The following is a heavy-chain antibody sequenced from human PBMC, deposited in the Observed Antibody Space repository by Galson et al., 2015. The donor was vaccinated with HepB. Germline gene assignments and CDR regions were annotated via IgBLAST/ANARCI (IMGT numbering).Heavy chain of an antibody. CDR2: ISGSGGSA. Sequence: SLRLSCAASGFTFSSYAMSWVRQAPGKGLEWVSCISGSGGSAYYADSVKGRFTISRGDSKNTLYLQMNSLRAEDTAVYYCARDHMTFDYWGQGTLVTVSS. V-gene: IGHV3-23*01. D-gene: IGHD2-21*01. CDR3: ARDHMTFDY. CDR1: GFTFSSYA. J-gene: IGHJ4*02.